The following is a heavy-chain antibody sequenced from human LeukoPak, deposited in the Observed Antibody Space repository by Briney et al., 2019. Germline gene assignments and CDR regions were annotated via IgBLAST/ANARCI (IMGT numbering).Heavy chain of an antibody. J-gene: IGHJ3*02. Sequence: AASAFTFFDAWMSWVRQAPGKGLEWAGHVKRKTHGETTDYGAPVKGRFTISRDDSKNTVYLQMNSLKIEDTAMYFCATGPRNAFDIWGQGTMVTVSS. CDR3: ATGPRNAFDI. V-gene: IGHV3-15*01. CDR1: AFTFFDAW. CDR2: VKRKTHGETT.